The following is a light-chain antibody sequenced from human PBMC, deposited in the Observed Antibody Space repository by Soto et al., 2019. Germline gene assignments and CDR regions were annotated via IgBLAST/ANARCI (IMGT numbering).Light chain of an antibody. CDR2: KAS. J-gene: IGKJ1*01. V-gene: IGKV1-5*03. CDR1: QSISTW. Sequence: DIQMTQSPSTLSASVGDRVTITCRASQSISTWLAWYQQKPGKAPKLLIYKASTLESGVPPRFSGSGSGTEFTLTIRSLQPDDFAIYYCQQYNSYWTFGQGTRVEIK. CDR3: QQYNSYWT.